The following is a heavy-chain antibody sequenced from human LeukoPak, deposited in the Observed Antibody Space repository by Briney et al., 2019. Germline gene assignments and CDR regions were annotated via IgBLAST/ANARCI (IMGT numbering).Heavy chain of an antibody. CDR1: GFTFRSHG. V-gene: IGHV3-33*01. D-gene: IGHD3-10*01. Sequence: GGSLRLSGAASGFTFRSHGMQWVRQAPGKGLEWVAVIWYDGSKTYYADSVKGRFTISRDNSKNTLYLQMNSLRAEDTAVYYCATDQMYYYGSRSYSPFNHWGQGTLVTVSS. CDR3: ATDQMYYYGSRSYSPFNH. J-gene: IGHJ4*02. CDR2: IWYDGSKT.